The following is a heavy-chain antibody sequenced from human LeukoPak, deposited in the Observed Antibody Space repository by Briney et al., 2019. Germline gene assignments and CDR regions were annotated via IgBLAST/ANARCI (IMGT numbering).Heavy chain of an antibody. D-gene: IGHD6-19*01. Sequence: GRSLRLSCAASEFTFSSYAMHWVRQAPGKGLEWVAVISYDGSNKYYADSVKGRFTISRDNSKNTLYLQMNSLRAEDTAVYYCARSGWGLAFDYWGQGTLVTVSS. CDR1: EFTFSSYA. V-gene: IGHV3-30*01. CDR2: ISYDGSNK. CDR3: ARSGWGLAFDY. J-gene: IGHJ4*02.